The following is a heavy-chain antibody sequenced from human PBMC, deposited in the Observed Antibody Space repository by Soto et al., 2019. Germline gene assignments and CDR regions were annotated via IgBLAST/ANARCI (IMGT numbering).Heavy chain of an antibody. V-gene: IGHV3-11*05. Sequence: GSLRLSCAASGFTFSTYMSWIRQAPGKGLEWVSYISSSSSYTNYADSVKGRFTISRDNAKNSLYLQMNSLRAEDTAVYYCARDADILTGSDAFDIWGQGTMVTVSS. CDR2: ISSSSSYT. D-gene: IGHD3-9*01. CDR1: GFTFSTY. J-gene: IGHJ3*02. CDR3: ARDADILTGSDAFDI.